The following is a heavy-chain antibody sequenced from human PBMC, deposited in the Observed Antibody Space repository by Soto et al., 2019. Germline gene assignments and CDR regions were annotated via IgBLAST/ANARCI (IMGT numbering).Heavy chain of an antibody. CDR3: ARDLTPGLVDH. J-gene: IGHJ4*02. CDR1: GYTFTSYG. Sequence: QVQLVQSGAEVKKPGASVKVSCKASGYTFTSYGISWVRQAPGQGLEWMGWISAYNGNTNYAQKLQGRVTITTDTSTSTSYMALRSMRSDDPAVYYCARDLTPGLVDHWGQGTLVTVAS. CDR2: ISAYNGNT. D-gene: IGHD3-9*01. V-gene: IGHV1-18*01.